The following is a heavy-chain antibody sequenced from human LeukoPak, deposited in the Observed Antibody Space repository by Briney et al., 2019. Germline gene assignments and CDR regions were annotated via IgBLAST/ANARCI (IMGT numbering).Heavy chain of an antibody. CDR2: INTYSGDT. J-gene: IGHJ3*01. D-gene: IGHD3-3*01. CDR3: ARGVFFHAFNF. V-gene: IGHV1-2*02. CDR1: GYTFTDLW. Sequence: ASVKVSCKASGYTFTDLWIQWVRQAPGQGLEWLGWINTYSGDTIYAQKFQGRVTMTRDTSLTTTYMDLSRLTPDDTAVYYCARGVFFHAFNFWGQGKMVIVFS.